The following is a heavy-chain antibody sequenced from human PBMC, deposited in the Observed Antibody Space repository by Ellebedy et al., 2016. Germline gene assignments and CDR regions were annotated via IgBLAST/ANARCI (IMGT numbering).Heavy chain of an antibody. Sequence: SGPTLVKPTQTLTLTCTFSGFSLSPTGMGVGWIRQPPGKALEWLALIYWNGDKRYSPSLKSRLTVTKDTSKNQVVLTMTNMDPVDTATYYCAHRRLRYVFDYWGQGTLVTVSS. D-gene: IGHD1-14*01. CDR3: AHRRLRYVFDY. CDR1: GFSLSPTGMG. CDR2: IYWNGDK. J-gene: IGHJ4*02. V-gene: IGHV2-5*01.